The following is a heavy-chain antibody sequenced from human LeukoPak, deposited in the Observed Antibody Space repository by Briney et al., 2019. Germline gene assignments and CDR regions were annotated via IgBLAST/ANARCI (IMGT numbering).Heavy chain of an antibody. CDR1: GFTLSSYA. D-gene: IGHD6-6*01. V-gene: IGHV3-23*01. CDR3: AREGGEYSSSSDFDY. Sequence: GGSLRLSCAASGFTLSSYAMTWVRQAPGKGLEWVSDIGDSGATTYYADSVKGRFTISRDNSKNTLYLQMSSLRAEDTAVYYCAREGGEYSSSSDFDYWGQGTLVTVSS. J-gene: IGHJ4*02. CDR2: IGDSGATT.